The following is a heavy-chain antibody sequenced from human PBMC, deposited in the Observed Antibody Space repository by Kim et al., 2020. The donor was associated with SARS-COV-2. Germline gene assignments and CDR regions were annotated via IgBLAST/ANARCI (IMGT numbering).Heavy chain of an antibody. D-gene: IGHD1-26*01. CDR3: ARDLPLGATESWFDP. Sequence: QKFQGRVTITRDTSASTAYMELSSLRSEDTAVYYCARDLPLGATESWFDPWGQGTLVTVSS. J-gene: IGHJ5*02. V-gene: IGHV1-3*01.